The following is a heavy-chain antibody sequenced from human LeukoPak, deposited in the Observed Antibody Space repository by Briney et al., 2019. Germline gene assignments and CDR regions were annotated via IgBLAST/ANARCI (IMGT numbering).Heavy chain of an antibody. Sequence: GGSLRLSCEGSAFIFSGHWMNWVRQAPGKGLEWVANIKQDGSEKYYVDSVKGRFTISRDNVKKSLYLQMNSLRAEDTAVYYCATIVVVSSSLEDYWGQGTLVTVSS. CDR3: ATIVVVSSSLEDY. J-gene: IGHJ4*02. CDR1: AFIFSGHW. CDR2: IKQDGSEK. V-gene: IGHV3-7*03. D-gene: IGHD3-22*01.